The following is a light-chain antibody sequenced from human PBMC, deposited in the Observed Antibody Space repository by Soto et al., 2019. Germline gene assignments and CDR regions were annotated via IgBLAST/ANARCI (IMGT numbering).Light chain of an antibody. CDR1: QSVGSY. CDR3: QHRSDWPST. V-gene: IGKV3-11*01. J-gene: IGKJ4*01. Sequence: EIVLTQSPATLSLSPGDRATLSCRASQSVGSYLGWYQQRPGQAPRLLIYDASNRATGIPARFSGSWSGAVITPTISRLAPEDSAFYCCQHRSDWPSTFGGGTKVEIK. CDR2: DAS.